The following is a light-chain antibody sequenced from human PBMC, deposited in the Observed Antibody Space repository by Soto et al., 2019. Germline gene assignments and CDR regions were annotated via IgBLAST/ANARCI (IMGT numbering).Light chain of an antibody. CDR1: QSVTNS. J-gene: IGKJ4*01. CDR2: DAS. CDR3: QQHISWHLT. V-gene: IGKV3-11*01. Sequence: IVLTQSPATLSLSPGERATLSCRASQSVTNSLAWYQQKPGQAPRLLVYDASNRATGIPTRFSGSGSGTDFTLTISNLEPEDFAVYYCQQHISWHLTFDGGTKVDIK.